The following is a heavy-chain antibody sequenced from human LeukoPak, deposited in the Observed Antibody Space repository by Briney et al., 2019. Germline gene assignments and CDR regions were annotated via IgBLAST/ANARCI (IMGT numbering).Heavy chain of an antibody. J-gene: IGHJ4*02. Sequence: SVKVSCKASGYTFTSYYMHWVRQAPGQGLEWMGGIIPIFGTANYAQKFQGRVTITADESTSTAYMELSSLRSEDTAVYYCARASGSYQGYFDYWGQGTLVTVSS. CDR3: ARASGSYQGYFDY. CDR1: GYTFTSYY. D-gene: IGHD1-26*01. V-gene: IGHV1-69*13. CDR2: IIPIFGTA.